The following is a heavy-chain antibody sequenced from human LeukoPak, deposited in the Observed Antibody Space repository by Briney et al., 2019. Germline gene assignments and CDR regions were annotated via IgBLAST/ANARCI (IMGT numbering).Heavy chain of an antibody. J-gene: IGHJ2*01. CDR3: ATHTVTALRYFEL. Sequence: PGGSLRLSCAASGFTFSSYSMNWVRQAPGKGLEWVSSISSSSSYIYYADSVKGRFTISRDNAKNSLYLQMTSLRAEDTAVYYCATHTVTALRYFELWGRGTLVTVSS. D-gene: IGHD4-17*01. CDR2: ISSSSSYI. CDR1: GFTFSSYS. V-gene: IGHV3-21*04.